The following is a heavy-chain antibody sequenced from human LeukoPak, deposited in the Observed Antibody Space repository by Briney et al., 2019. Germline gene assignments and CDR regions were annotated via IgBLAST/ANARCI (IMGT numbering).Heavy chain of an antibody. CDR2: INHSGST. CDR3: ARHRYCSGGSCYSGAGYYYYYYMDV. D-gene: IGHD2-15*01. V-gene: IGHV4-34*01. Sequence: SSETLSLTRAVYGGSFSGYYWSWIRQPPGKGLDWIGEINHSGSTNYNPSLKSRVTISVDTSKNQFSLKLSSVTAAHTAVYYCARHRYCSGGSCYSGAGYYYYYYMDVWGKGTTVTISS. J-gene: IGHJ6*03. CDR1: GGSFSGYY.